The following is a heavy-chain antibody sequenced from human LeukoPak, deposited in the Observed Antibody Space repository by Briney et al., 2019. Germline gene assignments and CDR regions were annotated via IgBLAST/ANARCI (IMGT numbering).Heavy chain of an antibody. D-gene: IGHD6-19*01. CDR3: ARHEPLAVSGTFGMDV. Sequence: SETLSLTCSVSGDSISSSSYYWGWLRQPPGTGLEWIGSIYYSGSTYYKPSLKSRVTISVDTSENQFSLKLSSVTAADTAVYYCARHEPLAVSGTFGMDVWGQGTTVTVSS. CDR2: IYYSGST. V-gene: IGHV4-39*01. J-gene: IGHJ6*02. CDR1: GDSISSSSYY.